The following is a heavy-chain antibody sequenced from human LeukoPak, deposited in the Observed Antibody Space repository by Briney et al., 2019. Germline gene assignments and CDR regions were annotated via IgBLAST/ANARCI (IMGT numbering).Heavy chain of an antibody. J-gene: IGHJ4*02. D-gene: IGHD2-8*01. CDR1: GYTFTSYG. CDR3: ARARGYCTNDVCSDFDY. Sequence: GASVKVSCKASGYTFTSYGISWVRQAPGQGLEWMGWISAYNGNTNYAQKLQGRVTMTTDTSTSTAYMELRSLRSDDTAVYYCARARGYCTNDVCSDFDYWGQGTLVTVSS. CDR2: ISAYNGNT. V-gene: IGHV1-18*01.